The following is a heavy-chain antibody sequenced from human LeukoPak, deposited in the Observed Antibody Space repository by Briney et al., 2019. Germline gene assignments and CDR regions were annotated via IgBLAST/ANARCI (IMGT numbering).Heavy chain of an antibody. Sequence: ASVKVSCKASGYTFTSYGISWVRQAPGQGLEWMGWISAYNGNTNYAQKLQGRVTMTTDTSTSTAYMELRSLRSDDTAVYYCARGCSSTSCYWSFDYWGQGTLVTVSS. CDR3: ARGCSSTSCYWSFDY. J-gene: IGHJ4*02. CDR2: ISAYNGNT. V-gene: IGHV1-18*01. CDR1: GYTFTSYG. D-gene: IGHD2-2*01.